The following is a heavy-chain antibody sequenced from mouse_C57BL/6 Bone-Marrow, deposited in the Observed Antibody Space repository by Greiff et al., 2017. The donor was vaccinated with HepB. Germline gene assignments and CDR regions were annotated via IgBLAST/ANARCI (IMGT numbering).Heavy chain of an antibody. CDR1: GFTFSSYG. J-gene: IGHJ3*01. Sequence: EVQGVESGGDLVKPGGSLKLSCAASGFTFSSYGMSWVRQTPDKRLEWVATISSGGSYTYYPDSVKGRFTISRDKAKNTLYLQMSSLKSEDTAMYYCARWAPWFAYWGQGTLVTVSA. V-gene: IGHV5-6*01. CDR3: ARWAPWFAY. CDR2: ISSGGSYT.